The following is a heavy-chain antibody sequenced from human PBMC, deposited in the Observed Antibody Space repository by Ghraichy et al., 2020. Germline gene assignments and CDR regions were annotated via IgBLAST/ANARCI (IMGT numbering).Heavy chain of an antibody. CDR1: GGSISSYY. Sequence: GSLSLTCTVSGGSISSYYWSWIRQPPGKGLEWIGYIYYSGSTNYNPSLKSRVTISVDTSKNQFSLKLSSVTAADTAVYYCARAHYGGNGYDYWGQGTLVTVSS. CDR3: ARAHYGGNGYDY. D-gene: IGHD4-23*01. V-gene: IGHV4-59*01. CDR2: IYYSGST. J-gene: IGHJ4*02.